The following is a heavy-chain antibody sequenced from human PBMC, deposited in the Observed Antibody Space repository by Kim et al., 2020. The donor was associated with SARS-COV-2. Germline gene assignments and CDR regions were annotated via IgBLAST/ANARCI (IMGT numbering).Heavy chain of an antibody. CDR3: ARDRNYYDSSGYYYPRDYYYYGMDV. CDR2: ISYDGSNK. J-gene: IGHJ6*02. Sequence: GGSLRLSCAASGFTFSSYAMHWVRQAPGKGLEWVAVISYDGSNKYYADSVKGRFTISRDNSKNTLYLQMNSLRAEDTAVYYCARDRNYYDSSGYYYPRDYYYYGMDVWGQGTTVTVSS. D-gene: IGHD3-22*01. V-gene: IGHV3-30-3*01. CDR1: GFTFSSYA.